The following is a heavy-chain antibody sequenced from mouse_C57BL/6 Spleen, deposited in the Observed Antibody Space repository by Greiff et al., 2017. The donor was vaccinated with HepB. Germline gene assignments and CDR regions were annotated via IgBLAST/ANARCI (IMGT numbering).Heavy chain of an antibody. CDR3: ARTYSSFLHY. CDR2: IDPSDSYT. D-gene: IGHD1-1*01. V-gene: IGHV1-69*01. Sequence: VQLQQPGAELVMPGASVKLSCKASGYTFTSYWMHWVKQRPGQGLEWIGEIDPSDSYTNYNQKFKGKSTLTVDKSSSTAYMQLSSLTSEDSAVYYCARTYSSFLHYWGQGTLVTVSA. J-gene: IGHJ3*01. CDR1: GYTFTSYW.